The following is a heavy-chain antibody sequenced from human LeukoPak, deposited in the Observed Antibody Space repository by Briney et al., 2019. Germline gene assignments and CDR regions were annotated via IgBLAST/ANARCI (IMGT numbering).Heavy chain of an antibody. D-gene: IGHD5-18*01. CDR2: IYTSGST. Sequence: SETLSLTCAVSGGSISSSNWWSWVRQPPGKGLEWIGRIYTSGSTNYNPSLKSRVTMSVDTSKNQFSLKLASVTAADTAIYYCAKGAGGFSYYNWFDPWGQGTLVTVSS. CDR3: AKGAGGFSYYNWFDP. CDR1: GGSISSSNW. V-gene: IGHV4-4*02. J-gene: IGHJ5*02.